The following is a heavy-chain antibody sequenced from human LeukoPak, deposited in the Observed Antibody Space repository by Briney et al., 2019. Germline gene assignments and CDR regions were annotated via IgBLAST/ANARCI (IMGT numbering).Heavy chain of an antibody. J-gene: IGHJ4*02. CDR1: GFTFSTYW. V-gene: IGHV3-74*01. Sequence: GGSLRLSCATSGFTFSTYWMHWVRQTPGKELEWVARINSDGRTTVYADSVRGRFAISRDNAKNTLYLQMNSLRAEDTAVYYCASSIVGWYDLDQFDYWGQGTLVTVSS. D-gene: IGHD6-19*01. CDR3: ASSIVGWYDLDQFDY. CDR2: INSDGRTT.